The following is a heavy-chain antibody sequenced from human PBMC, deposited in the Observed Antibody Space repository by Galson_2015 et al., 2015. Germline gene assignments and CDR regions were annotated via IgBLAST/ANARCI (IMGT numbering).Heavy chain of an antibody. V-gene: IGHV3-53*01. CDR1: GFTDSSNY. D-gene: IGHD7-27*01. J-gene: IGHJ5*02. Sequence: SLRLSCAASGFTDSSNYMSWVRQAPGKGLEWVSVIYSGGSTYYADSVKGRFTISRDNSKNTLYLQMNSLRAEDTAVYYCARDLLGNWFDPWGQGTLVTVSS. CDR3: ARDLLGNWFDP. CDR2: IYSGGST.